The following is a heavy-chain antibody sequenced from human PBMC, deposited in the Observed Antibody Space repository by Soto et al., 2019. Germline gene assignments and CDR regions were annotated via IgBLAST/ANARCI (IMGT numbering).Heavy chain of an antibody. CDR3: AREGPNDAFDI. Sequence: GGSLRLSCAASGITFSSYEMNWVRQAPGKGLEWVSYISSSGTTIYNADSVKGRFTISRDNAKNSLYLQVNSLRAEDTAVYYCAREGPNDAFDIWGQGTVVTVSS. CDR1: GITFSSYE. CDR2: ISSSGTTI. V-gene: IGHV3-48*03. J-gene: IGHJ3*02.